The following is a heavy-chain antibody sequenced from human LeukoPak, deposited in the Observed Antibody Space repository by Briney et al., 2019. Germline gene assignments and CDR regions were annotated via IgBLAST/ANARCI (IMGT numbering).Heavy chain of an antibody. J-gene: IGHJ3*02. Sequence: SETLSLTCDVSGHSITSTYSISGGYYWGCLRQPPGKGLEWIGSIYHDGSTYYNPSLKSRVAISVDTSDNLFSLNLTSVTAADTAVYFCARTSRSGRAGGPSDIWGLGTMGTVSS. CDR3: ARTSRSGRAGGPSDI. CDR1: GHSITSTYSISGGYY. CDR2: IYHDGST. V-gene: IGHV4-38-2*01. D-gene: IGHD1-26*01.